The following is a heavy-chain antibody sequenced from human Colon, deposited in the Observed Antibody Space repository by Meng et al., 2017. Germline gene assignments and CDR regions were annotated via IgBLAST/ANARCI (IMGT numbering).Heavy chain of an antibody. V-gene: IGHV3-15*01. Sequence: GESLKISCAASGFTFSNAWMSWVRQAPGKGLEWVGRIKSKTDGGTTDYAAPVKGRFTIPRDDSKNTLYLQMNSLKTEDTAVYYCTTDSYSSSWDRWGQGTLVTVSS. D-gene: IGHD6-13*01. CDR1: GFTFSNAW. J-gene: IGHJ4*02. CDR2: IKSKTDGGTT. CDR3: TTDSYSSSWDR.